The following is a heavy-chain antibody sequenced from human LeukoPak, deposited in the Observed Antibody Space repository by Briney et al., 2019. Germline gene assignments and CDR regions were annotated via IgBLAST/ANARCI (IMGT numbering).Heavy chain of an antibody. D-gene: IGHD2-2*03. CDR2: INTHNGDT. V-gene: IGHV1-18*01. J-gene: IGHJ6*03. CDR3: ARDGYRLSGYFYYMDV. Sequence: ASVKVSCKASGYTFASFGITWVRQAPGQGLEWMGWINTHNGDTNYAQKLQGRVTMTTDTTTSTAYMELRSLRSDDTAVYYCARDGYRLSGYFYYMDVWGKGTTVTVSS. CDR1: GYTFASFG.